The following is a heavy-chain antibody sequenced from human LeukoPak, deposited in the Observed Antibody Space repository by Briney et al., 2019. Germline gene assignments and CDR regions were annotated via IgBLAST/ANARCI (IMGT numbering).Heavy chain of an antibody. J-gene: IGHJ4*02. CDR2: IYTSGST. CDR3: ARERGGYGTSTFDY. D-gene: IGHD5-12*01. Sequence: PSETLSLTCAVYGGSFSGYYWSWIRQPAGKGLEWIGRIYTSGSTNYNPSLKSRVTMSVDTSKNQFSLKLSSVTAADTAVYYCARERGGYGTSTFDYWGQGTLVTVSS. V-gene: IGHV4-59*10. CDR1: GGSFSGYY.